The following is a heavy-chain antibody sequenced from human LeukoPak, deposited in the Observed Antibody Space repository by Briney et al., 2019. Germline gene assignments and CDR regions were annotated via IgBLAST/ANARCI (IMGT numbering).Heavy chain of an antibody. CDR3: AGSPGYCTNGVCYAGWFDP. V-gene: IGHV4-31*03. CDR1: GGSISSGGYY. D-gene: IGHD2-8*01. Sequence: SQTLSLTCTVSGGSISSGGYYWSWIRQHPGKGLEWIGYIYYSGSTYYNPSLKSRVTISVDTSKNQFSLKLSSVTAADTAVYYCAGSPGYCTNGVCYAGWFDPRGQGTLVTVSS. J-gene: IGHJ5*02. CDR2: IYYSGST.